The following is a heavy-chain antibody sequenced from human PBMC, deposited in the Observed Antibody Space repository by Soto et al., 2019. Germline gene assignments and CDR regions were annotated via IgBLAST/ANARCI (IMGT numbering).Heavy chain of an antibody. CDR3: VTENTVLTVFGGNTSYAMDV. Sequence: GGSLRLSCVASGFAFRSYTMHWVRQAPGKGLEWVSSITGSGNYIYYTDSVKGRFTNSRHNARNSQLLQMNSLRAEDTAVYHYVTENTVLTVFGGNTSYAMDVWGQGTMVTVSS. D-gene: IGHD2-8*01. CDR2: ITGSGNYI. V-gene: IGHV3-21*01. J-gene: IGHJ6*02. CDR1: GFAFRSYT.